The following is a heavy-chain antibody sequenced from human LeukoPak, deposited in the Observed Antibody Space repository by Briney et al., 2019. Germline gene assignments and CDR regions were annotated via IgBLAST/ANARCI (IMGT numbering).Heavy chain of an antibody. CDR1: GGTFSSYA. V-gene: IGHV1-69*01. CDR2: IIPIFGTA. J-gene: IGHJ3*02. CDR3: AVTLGYCSGGSCADAFDI. D-gene: IGHD2-15*01. Sequence: ASVKVSCKASGGTFSSYAISWVRQAPGQGLEWMGGIIPIFGTANYAQKFQGRVTITADESTGTAYMELSSLRSEDTAVYYCAVTLGYCSGGSCADAFDIWGQGTMVTVSS.